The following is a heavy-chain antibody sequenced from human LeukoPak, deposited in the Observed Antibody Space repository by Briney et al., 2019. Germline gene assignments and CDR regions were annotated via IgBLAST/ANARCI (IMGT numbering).Heavy chain of an antibody. V-gene: IGHV3-21*01. J-gene: IGHJ4*02. D-gene: IGHD3-9*01. CDR3: ARTDYDIFSASDY. Sequence: GGSLRLSCAASGFTFSSYSMNWVRQAPGMGLDWVSSISVTSNYKYYADSVKGRFTISRENAQSSLYLQMNSLRAEDTAVYYCARTDYDIFSASDYWGQGILVTVSS. CDR2: ISVTSNYK. CDR1: GFTFSSYS.